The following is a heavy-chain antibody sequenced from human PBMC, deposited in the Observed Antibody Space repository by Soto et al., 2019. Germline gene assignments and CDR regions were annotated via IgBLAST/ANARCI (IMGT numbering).Heavy chain of an antibody. V-gene: IGHV3-23*01. Sequence: ESLQLSCAASGFTFSSYSMSGVRQAPGKGLEWVSGFRTSGDDGTTYYADSVKGRFTISRDNSKNTLFLQMDNLRAEDTAIYYCAKKVNSGPGSQYFDYWGQGTLVTVSS. CDR1: GFTFSSYS. D-gene: IGHD3-10*01. CDR2: FRTSGDDGTT. CDR3: AKKVNSGPGSQYFDY. J-gene: IGHJ4*02.